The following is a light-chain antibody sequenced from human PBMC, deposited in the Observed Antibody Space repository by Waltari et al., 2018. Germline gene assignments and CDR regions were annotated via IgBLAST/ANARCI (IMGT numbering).Light chain of an antibody. Sequence: QLVLTQPPSASASLGASVKPTCPLSSRHSINIIAWLQQQPGKGPRYLMKVHSDVRYSKGDEIPDRFSGSSSGAERYLTISRLQSEDEADYYCQTGGKGTWVFGGGTKLTVL. CDR2: VHSDVRY. J-gene: IGLJ3*02. CDR1: SRHSINI. V-gene: IGLV4-69*01. CDR3: QTGGKGTWV.